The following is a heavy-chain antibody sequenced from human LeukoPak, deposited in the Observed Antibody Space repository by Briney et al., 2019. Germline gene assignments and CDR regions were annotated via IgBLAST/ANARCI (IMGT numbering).Heavy chain of an antibody. CDR2: TYPDDSDT. Sequence: GGSLKISCKGSGYSFSNYWIGWVRQMPGKGLEWMGMTYPDDSDTRYSPSFQGQVTISADKSISTAYLQWSSLKASDTAMYYCARRDSSGYYNDYWGQGTLVTVSS. CDR3: ARRDSSGYYNDY. CDR1: GYSFSNYW. D-gene: IGHD3-22*01. J-gene: IGHJ4*02. V-gene: IGHV5-51*01.